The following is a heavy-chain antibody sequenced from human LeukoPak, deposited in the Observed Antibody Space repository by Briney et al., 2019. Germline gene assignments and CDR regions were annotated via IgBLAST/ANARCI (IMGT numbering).Heavy chain of an antibody. Sequence: GGSLRLSCAASGFTFSSYSMNWVRQAPGKGLEWVSSISSSSSYIYYADSVKGRFTISRDNAKNSLYLQMNSLRAEGTAVYYCAKDGVGATIYYYYYMDVWGKGTTVTISS. J-gene: IGHJ6*03. V-gene: IGHV3-21*01. CDR2: ISSSSSYI. CDR1: GFTFSSYS. D-gene: IGHD1-26*01. CDR3: AKDGVGATIYYYYYMDV.